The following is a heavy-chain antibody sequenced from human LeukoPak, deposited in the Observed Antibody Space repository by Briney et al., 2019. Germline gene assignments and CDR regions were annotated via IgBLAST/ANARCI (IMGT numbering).Heavy chain of an antibody. CDR1: GGSISSYY. V-gene: IGHV4-59*01. CDR3: ARLWGAQSSGSLDAFDI. D-gene: IGHD3-10*01. CDR2: IYYSGST. J-gene: IGHJ3*02. Sequence: PSETLSLTCTVSGGSISSYYWSWIRQPPGKGLEWIGYIYYSGSTNNNPSLKSRVTISVDKSKNQISLKLSSVTAADTAVYYCARLWGAQSSGSLDAFDIWGQGTMVTVSS.